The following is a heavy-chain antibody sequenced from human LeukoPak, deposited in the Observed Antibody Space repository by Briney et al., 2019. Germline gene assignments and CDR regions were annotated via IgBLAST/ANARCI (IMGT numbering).Heavy chain of an antibody. CDR1: GYTFTSYD. CDR2: INPSGGST. J-gene: IGHJ5*02. Sequence: ASVKVSCKASGYTFTSYDINWVRQAPGQGLEWMGIINPSGGSTRYAQKFQGRVTMTRDTSTSTVYMELSSLRSEDTAVYYCARSVYSIIAVAEGATNWFDPWGQGTLVTVSS. CDR3: ARSVYSIIAVAEGATNWFDP. D-gene: IGHD6-19*01. V-gene: IGHV1-46*01.